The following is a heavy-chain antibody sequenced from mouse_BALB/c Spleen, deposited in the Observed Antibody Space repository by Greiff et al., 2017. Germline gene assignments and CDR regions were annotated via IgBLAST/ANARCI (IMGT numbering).Heavy chain of an antibody. Sequence: EVKLMESGGGLVQPGGSRKLSCAASGFTFSSFGMHWVRQAPEKGLEWVAYISRGSSTIYYADTVKGRFTISRDNPKNTLFLQMTSLRSEDTAMYYCARGDYFDYWGQGTTLTVSS. J-gene: IGHJ2*01. CDR3: ARGDYFDY. V-gene: IGHV5-17*02. CDR2: ISRGSSTI. CDR1: GFTFSSFG.